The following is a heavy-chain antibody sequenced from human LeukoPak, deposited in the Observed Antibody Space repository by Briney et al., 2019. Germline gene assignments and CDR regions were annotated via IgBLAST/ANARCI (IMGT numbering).Heavy chain of an antibody. CDR1: GVSISSYY. V-gene: IGHV4-59*01. CDR2: IYYSGST. CDR3: ARDIGQQLRWFDH. J-gene: IGHJ5*02. Sequence: SETLSLTCTVSGVSISSYYWSWIRQPPGKGREWIGYIYYSGSTNYNPSLKSRVTISVDTSKNQFSLKLSSVTAADTAVYYCARDIGQQLRWFDHWGQGTLVTVSS. D-gene: IGHD6-13*01.